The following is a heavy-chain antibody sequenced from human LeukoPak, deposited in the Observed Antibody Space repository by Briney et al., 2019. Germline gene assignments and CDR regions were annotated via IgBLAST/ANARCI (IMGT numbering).Heavy chain of an antibody. V-gene: IGHV3-30*04. CDR2: ISYDGSNK. CDR3: ARDFRKRIAVAGTFDY. Sequence: PGRSLRLSCAASGFTFSSYAMHWVRQAPGKGLEWVAVISYDGSNKYYADSVKGRFTISRDNSKNMLYLQMNSLRAEDTAVYYCARDFRKRIAVAGTFDYWGQGTLVTVSS. CDR1: GFTFSSYA. J-gene: IGHJ4*02. D-gene: IGHD6-19*01.